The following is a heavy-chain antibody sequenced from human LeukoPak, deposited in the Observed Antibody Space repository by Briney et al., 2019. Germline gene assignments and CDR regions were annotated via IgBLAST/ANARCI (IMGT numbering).Heavy chain of an antibody. V-gene: IGHV4-39*01. CDR3: ARHPAGSAFDI. J-gene: IGHJ3*02. CDR1: GGSISSTSHY. D-gene: IGHD1-26*01. Sequence: KPSETLSLTCTVSGGSISSTSHYWGWIRQPPGKGLEWIASIYYRGNTYYSPSLKSGVTISVDTSRNQFSLKLSAVTAADTALYYCARHPAGSAFDIWGQGTMVTVSS. CDR2: IYYRGNT.